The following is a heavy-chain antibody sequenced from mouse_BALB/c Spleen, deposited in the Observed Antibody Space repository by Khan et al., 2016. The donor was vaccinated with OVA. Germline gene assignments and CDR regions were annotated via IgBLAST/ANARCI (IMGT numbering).Heavy chain of an antibody. Sequence: VQLQQSGPELVKPGASVKISCKASGYSFTGYFMNWVMQSHGKSLEWIGRINPHVGETFYNQKFKDKATLTVDESSSTAHMELRSLASEDSAVYYCARIYCSDFDYWGQGTTLTVSS. CDR2: INPHVGET. CDR1: GYSFTGYF. D-gene: IGHD1-1*01. J-gene: IGHJ2*01. V-gene: IGHV1-20*02. CDR3: ARIYCSDFDY.